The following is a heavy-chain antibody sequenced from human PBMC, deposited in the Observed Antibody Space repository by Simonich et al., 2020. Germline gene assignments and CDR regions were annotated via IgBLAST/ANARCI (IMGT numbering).Heavy chain of an antibody. Sequence: QVQLQESGPGLVKPSETLSLPCTVSGYSISSYSWSWIRQPPGKVLEWIGYIYYSGSTNYNPSLKGRVTISVDTSKNQFSLKLSSVTSADTAVYYCARGGLYFDYWGQGTLVTVSS. J-gene: IGHJ4*02. D-gene: IGHD2-15*01. CDR1: GYSISSYS. CDR2: IYYSGST. CDR3: ARGGLYFDY. V-gene: IGHV4-59*01.